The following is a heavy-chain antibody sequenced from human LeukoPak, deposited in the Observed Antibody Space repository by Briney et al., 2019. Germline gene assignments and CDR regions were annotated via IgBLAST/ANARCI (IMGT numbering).Heavy chain of an antibody. CDR1: GGSISSGNYY. D-gene: IGHD4/OR15-4a*01. CDR3: ARDQSANYGGYNWFDP. CDR2: IYYSGSP. V-gene: IGHV4-31*03. J-gene: IGHJ5*02. Sequence: SETLSLTCTVSGGSISSGNYYWSWIRQHPGKGLEWNGYIYYSGSPYYNPSLKSRVTISVDTSKNQFSLKLSSVTAADTAMYYCARDQSANYGGYNWFDPWGQGTLVTVSS.